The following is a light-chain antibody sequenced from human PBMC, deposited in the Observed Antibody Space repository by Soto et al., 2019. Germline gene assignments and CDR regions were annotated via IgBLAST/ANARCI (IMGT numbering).Light chain of an antibody. Sequence: EIVMTQSPATLSVSPGERATLSCRASQSVSSNLAWYQQKPGQAPRLLIYGASTRATGIPARCSGSGSGTEFTLTISSLQSEDFAVYYCQQYNNWQGTFGQGTKLEIK. J-gene: IGKJ2*01. CDR1: QSVSSN. CDR3: QQYNNWQGT. V-gene: IGKV3D-15*01. CDR2: GAS.